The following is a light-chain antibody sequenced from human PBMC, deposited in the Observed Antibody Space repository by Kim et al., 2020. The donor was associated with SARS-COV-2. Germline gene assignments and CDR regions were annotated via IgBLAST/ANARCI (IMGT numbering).Light chain of an antibody. CDR2: LAS. J-gene: IGKJ2*01. V-gene: IGKV1-5*03. CDR1: ENIGTW. CDR3: QHYRRFPYT. Sequence: DIQMTQSPSTLSASVGDRVTITCRASENIGTWLAWYQQKPGRAPTLLIYLASTLESGGPSRFSGTGSGTEFSLSITSLQPDDFATYYCQHYRRFPYTFGQRNMLDIK.